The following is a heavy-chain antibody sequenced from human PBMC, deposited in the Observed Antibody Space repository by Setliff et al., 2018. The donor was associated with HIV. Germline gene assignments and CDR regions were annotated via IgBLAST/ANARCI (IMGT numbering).Heavy chain of an antibody. V-gene: IGHV3-74*01. CDR1: GFTFNSYW. D-gene: IGHD2-15*01. CDR3: ARGGFNHAFDI. CDR2: VNNDGTDT. Sequence: GESLKISCVASGFTFNSYWMYWVRQAPGKGLVCVSRVNNDGTDTIYAGSVKGRFTISRDNAKSTVYLQMGSLSADDTAVYYCARGGFNHAFDIWGQGTMVTVSS. J-gene: IGHJ3*02.